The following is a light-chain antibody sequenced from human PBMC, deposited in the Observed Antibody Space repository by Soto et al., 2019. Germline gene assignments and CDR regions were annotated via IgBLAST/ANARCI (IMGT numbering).Light chain of an antibody. CDR1: QSALYSSNNKNY. CDR2: WAS. V-gene: IGKV4-1*01. CDR3: QQYYSTPVT. J-gene: IGKJ2*01. Sequence: DIVMTQSPDSLAVSLGERATINCKSSQSALYSSNNKNYLAWYQQKPGQPPKLLIYWASTRESGVPDRFSGSGSVTDFTLNISSLQAEDVAVYYCQQYYSTPVTFGQGTKLEIK.